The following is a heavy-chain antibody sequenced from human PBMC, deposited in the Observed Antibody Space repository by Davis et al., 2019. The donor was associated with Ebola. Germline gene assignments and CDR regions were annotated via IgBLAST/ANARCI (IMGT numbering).Heavy chain of an antibody. J-gene: IGHJ6*04. V-gene: IGHV3-7*01. Sequence: PGGSLRPSCAASGFTFSSYWMSWVRQAPGKGLEWVANIKQDGSEKYYVDSVKGRFTISRDNAKNSLYLQMNSLRAEDTAVYYCARDLRSFGSSWYGGMDVWGKGTTVTVSS. CDR2: IKQDGSEK. CDR3: ARDLRSFGSSWYGGMDV. CDR1: GFTFSSYW. D-gene: IGHD6-13*01.